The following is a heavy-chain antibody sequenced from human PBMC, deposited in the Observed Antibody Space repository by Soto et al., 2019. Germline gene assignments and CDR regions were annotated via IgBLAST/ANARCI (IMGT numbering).Heavy chain of an antibody. J-gene: IGHJ6*02. CDR3: AKDSFTIFGVVIISGMDV. Sequence: GGSLRLSCAASGFTFSSYAMSWVRQAPGKGLEWVAAISGSGGSTYYADSVKGRFTISRDNSKNTLYLQMNSLRAEDTAVYYCAKDSFTIFGVVIISGMDVWGQGTTVNVSS. V-gene: IGHV3-23*01. D-gene: IGHD3-3*01. CDR1: GFTFSSYA. CDR2: ISGSGGST.